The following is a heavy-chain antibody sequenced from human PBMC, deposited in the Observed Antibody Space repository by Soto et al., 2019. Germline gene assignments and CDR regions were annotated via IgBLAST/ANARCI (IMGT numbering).Heavy chain of an antibody. CDR3: PRVSLLVEMAYFDS. CDR2: IYHSGST. J-gene: IGHJ4*02. Sequence: PSETLSLTCAVSGYSISSGYYWGWIRQPPGKGLEWIGSIYHSGSTYYNPSPKSRVTISVDTSKNQYSLKLSSVPAAPTAVYYCPRVSLLVEMAYFDSWGQGTLVPVSP. CDR1: GYSISSGYY. V-gene: IGHV4-38-2*01. D-gene: IGHD2-15*01.